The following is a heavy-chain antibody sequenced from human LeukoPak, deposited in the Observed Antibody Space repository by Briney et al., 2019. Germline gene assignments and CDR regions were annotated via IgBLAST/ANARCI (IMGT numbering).Heavy chain of an antibody. V-gene: IGHV1-69*05. CDR3: ARDLEQGLVRWGNWFDP. D-gene: IGHD6-19*01. Sequence: GASVKVSCKASGGTFSSYAISWVRQAPGQGLEWMGGIIPIFGTANYAQKFQGRVTMTTDTSTSTAYMELRSLRSDDTAVYYCARDLEQGLVRWGNWFDPWGQGTLVTVSS. CDR1: GGTFSSYA. J-gene: IGHJ5*02. CDR2: IIPIFGTA.